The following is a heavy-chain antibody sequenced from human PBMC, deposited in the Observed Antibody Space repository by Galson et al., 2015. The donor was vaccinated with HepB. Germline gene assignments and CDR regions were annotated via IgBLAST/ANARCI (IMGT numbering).Heavy chain of an antibody. Sequence: SVKVSCKASGGTFSSYAISWVRHAPGQGLEWMGGIIPLFGTANYAQKFQGRVTITADESTTTAYLYLSSLRSEDTAVYYCARGYGPGNYYFDSWGQGTLVTVSS. CDR3: ARGYGPGNYYFDS. CDR2: IIPLFGTA. V-gene: IGHV1-69*13. CDR1: GGTFSSYA. J-gene: IGHJ4*02. D-gene: IGHD3-10*01.